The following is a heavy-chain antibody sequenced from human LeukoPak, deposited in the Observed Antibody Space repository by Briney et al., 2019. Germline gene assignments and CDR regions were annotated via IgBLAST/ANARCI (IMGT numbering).Heavy chain of an antibody. V-gene: IGHV3-23*01. CDR1: GFTFSSYA. D-gene: IGHD1-26*01. CDR2: ISGSGGST. J-gene: IGHJ4*02. Sequence: PGGSLRLSCAASGFTFSSYAMSWVRQAPGKGLEWVSAISGSGGSTYYADSVKGRFTISRDNAKNSLYLQMNSLRAEDTAVYYCARDQWEQLVDYWGQGTLVTVSS. CDR3: ARDQWEQLVDY.